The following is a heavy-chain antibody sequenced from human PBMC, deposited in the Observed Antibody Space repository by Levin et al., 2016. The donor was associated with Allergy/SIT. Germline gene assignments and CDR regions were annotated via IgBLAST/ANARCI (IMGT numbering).Heavy chain of an antibody. J-gene: IGHJ3*02. CDR3: ARQTTYYDFWSGPKGTFDI. Sequence: SETLSLTCTVSGPSVTSHYWAWIRQPPGKGLECIGSVSSSGSSYYNPSLKSRVTISVDTSKNQISLKLSSVTAADTAVYYCARQTTYYDFWSGPKGTFDIWGQGTMVTVSS. CDR1: GPSVTSHY. CDR2: VSSSGSS. V-gene: IGHV4-39*01. D-gene: IGHD3-3*01.